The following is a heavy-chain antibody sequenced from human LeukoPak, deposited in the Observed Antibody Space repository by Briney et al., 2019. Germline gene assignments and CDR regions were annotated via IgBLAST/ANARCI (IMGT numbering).Heavy chain of an antibody. CDR1: GFTFSSYS. CDR3: ARFDYGGNSDQ. CDR2: ISSSSSTI. D-gene: IGHD4-23*01. Sequence: GGSLRLSCAASGFTFSSYSMNWVRQAPGKGLEWVSYISSSSSTIYYADSVKGRFTISRDDAKNSLYLQMNSLRVEDTAIYYCARFDYGGNSDQWGQGTLVTVSS. J-gene: IGHJ5*02. V-gene: IGHV3-48*04.